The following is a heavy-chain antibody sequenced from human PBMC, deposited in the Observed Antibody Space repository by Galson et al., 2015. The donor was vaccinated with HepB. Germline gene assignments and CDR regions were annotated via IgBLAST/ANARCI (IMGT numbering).Heavy chain of an antibody. D-gene: IGHD5-12*01. CDR2: IKQDGSEK. V-gene: IGHV3-7*01. CDR3: ARDQSREDSGYGGWSYYFDY. Sequence: SLRLSCAASGFTFSSYWMSWVRQAPGKGLEWVANIKQDGSEKYYADSVKGRFTISRDNSKNTLYLQMNSLRAEDTAVYYCARDQSREDSGYGGWSYYFDYWGQGTLVTVSS. J-gene: IGHJ4*02. CDR1: GFTFSSYW.